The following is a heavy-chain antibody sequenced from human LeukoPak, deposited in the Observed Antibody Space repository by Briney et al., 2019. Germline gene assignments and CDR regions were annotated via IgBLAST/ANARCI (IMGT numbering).Heavy chain of an antibody. V-gene: IGHV3-21*01. CDR2: ISSSSSYI. Sequence: GGSLRLSCAASGFTFSSYSMNWVRQAPGKGLEWVSSISSSSSYIYYADSVKGRFTISRDNAKNSLYLQMNSLRAEDTAVYYCARERENYDISTGYYIMDAEPPGYWGQGTLVTVSS. CDR3: ARERENYDISTGYYIMDAEPPGY. J-gene: IGHJ4*02. D-gene: IGHD3-9*01. CDR1: GFTFSSYS.